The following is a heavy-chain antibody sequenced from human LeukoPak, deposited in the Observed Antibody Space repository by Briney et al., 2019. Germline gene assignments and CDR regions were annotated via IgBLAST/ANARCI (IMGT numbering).Heavy chain of an antibody. CDR2: IKQDGSEK. J-gene: IGHJ4*02. Sequence: PGGSLRLSCAASGFTFSSYWMTWVRQAPGKGLEWVANIKQDGSEKYYVDSVKGRSTISRDNAKNSLYLQMNSLRDEDTAVYYCVRDHYYSFDYWGQGTLVTVSS. CDR3: VRDHYYSFDY. V-gene: IGHV3-7*01. D-gene: IGHD2/OR15-2a*01. CDR1: GFTFSSYW.